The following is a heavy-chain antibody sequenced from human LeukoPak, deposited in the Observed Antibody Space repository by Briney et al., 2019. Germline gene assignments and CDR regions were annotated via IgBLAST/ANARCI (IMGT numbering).Heavy chain of an antibody. V-gene: IGHV3-30*04. Sequence: GESLRLSCAASGFTFSNYDIHWVRQAPGKGLEWVAIMSYDGNKYYADSVKGRFTISRDNSKNTLYLQMNSLRGEDTAVYYCARERYSSSRYLDYWGQGTLVTVSS. CDR2: MSYDGNK. J-gene: IGHJ4*02. D-gene: IGHD6-13*01. CDR1: GFTFSNYD. CDR3: ARERYSSSRYLDY.